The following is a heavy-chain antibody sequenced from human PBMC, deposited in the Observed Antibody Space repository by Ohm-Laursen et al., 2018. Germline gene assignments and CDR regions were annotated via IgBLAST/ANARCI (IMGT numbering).Heavy chain of an antibody. D-gene: IGHD3-10*01. V-gene: IGHV4-59*01. J-gene: IGHJ6*02. CDR1: GGSISSYY. CDR2: ISYSGST. CDR3: AREYYYGSGSYSDYYYYYGMDV. Sequence: SETLSLTCTVSGGSISSYYWSWIRQPPGKGLEWIGYISYSGSTNSSPSLKSRVTISVDTSKNQFSLKLSSVTAADTAVYYCAREYYYGSGSYSDYYYYYGMDVWGQGTTVTVSS.